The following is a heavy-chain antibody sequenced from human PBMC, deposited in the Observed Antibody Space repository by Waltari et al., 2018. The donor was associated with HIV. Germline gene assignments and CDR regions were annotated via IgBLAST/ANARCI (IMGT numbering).Heavy chain of an antibody. V-gene: IGHV1-3*04. CDR1: GYSLTTYV. CDR2: INTVNGIT. D-gene: IGHD4-4*01. CDR3: ARYSNYEGGQDL. J-gene: IGHJ5*02. Sequence: QAQLVQSGAEVKNPGASVKLSCKASGYSLTTYVIHWMRQAPGQRFEWMGWINTVNGITKFSQNFQGRVSLIRDTSATTAFMELSSLKSDDTAVYYCARYSNYEGGQDLWGQGTLVTVSS.